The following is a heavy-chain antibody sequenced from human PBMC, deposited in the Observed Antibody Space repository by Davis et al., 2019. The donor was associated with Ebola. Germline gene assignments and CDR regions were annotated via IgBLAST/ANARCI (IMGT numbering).Heavy chain of an antibody. D-gene: IGHD6-6*01. CDR3: TSAIAARPEADY. V-gene: IGHV3-73*01. Sequence: GESLKISCAASGFTFSGSAMHWVRQASGKGLEWVGRIRSKANSYATAYAASVKGRFTISRDDSKSTAYLQMNSLKTEDTAVYYCTSAIAARPEADYWGQGTLVTVSS. CDR2: IRSKANSYAT. CDR1: GFTFSGSA. J-gene: IGHJ4*02.